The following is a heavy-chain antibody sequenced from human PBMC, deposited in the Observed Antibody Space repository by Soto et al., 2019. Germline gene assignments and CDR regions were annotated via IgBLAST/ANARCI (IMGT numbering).Heavy chain of an antibody. J-gene: IGHJ6*02. D-gene: IGHD5-12*01. CDR1: GGTFSSYA. V-gene: IGHV1-69*13. CDR2: IIPIFGTA. Sequence: SVKVSCKASGGTFSSYAISWVRQAPGQGLEWMGGIIPIFGTANYAQKFQGRVTITADESTSTAYMELSSLRSEDTAVYYCACPVEMATRVRADYYYGMDVWGQGTTVTVSS. CDR3: ACPVEMATRVRADYYYGMDV.